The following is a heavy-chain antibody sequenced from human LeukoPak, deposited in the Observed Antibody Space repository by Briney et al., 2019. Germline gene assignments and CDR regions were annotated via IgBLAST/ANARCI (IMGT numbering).Heavy chain of an antibody. Sequence: GGSLRLSCAASGFTFSSYWMNWARQAPGKGLEWVAVIWADGSKQIYADSVKGRFTISKDNSKDTLYLQMNSLRVEDTAVYYCATDRGGSPFDKWGQGTLVTVSP. J-gene: IGHJ4*02. D-gene: IGHD3-16*01. V-gene: IGHV3-33*08. CDR1: GFTFSSYW. CDR3: ATDRGGSPFDK. CDR2: IWADGSKQ.